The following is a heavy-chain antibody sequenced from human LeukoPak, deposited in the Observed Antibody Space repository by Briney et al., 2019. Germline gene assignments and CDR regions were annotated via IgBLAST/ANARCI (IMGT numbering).Heavy chain of an antibody. CDR3: AKGAYDYIEIAYFDY. CDR2: ISSSSSTI. V-gene: IGHV3-48*04. J-gene: IGHJ4*01. D-gene: IGHD5-12*01. Sequence: PGGSLRLSCAASGFTFSSYSMNWVRQAPGKGLEWVSYISSSSSTIYYADSVKGRFTISRDNAKNTLYLQMNSLRAEDTAVYYCAKGAYDYIEIAYFDYWGQGSLVTVSS. CDR1: GFTFSSYS.